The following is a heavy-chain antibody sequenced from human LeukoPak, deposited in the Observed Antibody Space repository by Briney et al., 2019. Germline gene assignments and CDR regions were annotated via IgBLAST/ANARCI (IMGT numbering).Heavy chain of an antibody. V-gene: IGHV1-18*01. J-gene: IGHJ4*02. D-gene: IGHD3-9*01. CDR2: SAYNGNT. Sequence: SAYNGNTNYAQKLQGRVTMTTHTSTSTAYMELRSLRYDDTAVYYCARVVEAYYDILTGYLDYWGQGTLVPVSS. CDR3: ARVVEAYYDILTGYLDY.